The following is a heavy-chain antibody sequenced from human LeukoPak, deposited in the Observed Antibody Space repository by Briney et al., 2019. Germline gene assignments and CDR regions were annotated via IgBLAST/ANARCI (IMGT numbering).Heavy chain of an antibody. J-gene: IGHJ4*02. CDR2: FYTSGIT. V-gene: IGHV4-4*07. D-gene: IGHD2-21*02. CDR1: GDSISTYF. Sequence: SETLSLTCTVSGDSISTYFWSWIRQPAGKGLEWIGRFYTSGITNCNPSLKSRVTMSLDTSKNQFSLNLSSVTAADTAVYYCARETADLGRSLDYWGQGALVTVSS. CDR3: ARETADLGRSLDY.